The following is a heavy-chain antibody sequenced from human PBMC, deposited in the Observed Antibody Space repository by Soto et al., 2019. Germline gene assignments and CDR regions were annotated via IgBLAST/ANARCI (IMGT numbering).Heavy chain of an antibody. CDR1: GGSISGSY. Sequence: QVQLQESGPGLVKPSETLSLTCTVSGGSISGSYWSWIRQTPGKVLEWVGYIHYSGSTNYNPSLKSRVTMSVDSAKNQFSLQLSSVTAADTAVYFCTKYRRTDAEGYLFDYWGQGALVTVSS. CDR3: TKYRRTDAEGYLFDY. J-gene: IGHJ4*02. V-gene: IGHV4-59*01. CDR2: IHYSGST. D-gene: IGHD2-15*01.